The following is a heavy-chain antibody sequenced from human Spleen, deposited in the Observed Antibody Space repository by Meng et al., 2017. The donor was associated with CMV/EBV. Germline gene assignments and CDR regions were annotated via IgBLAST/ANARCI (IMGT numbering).Heavy chain of an antibody. D-gene: IGHD3-3*01. J-gene: IGHJ6*02. V-gene: IGHV3-30*04. CDR3: ARDAFRGDFWSGYYHDGMDG. CDR2: ISYDGSNN. Sequence: GESLKISCAASGFTFSSYAMHWVRQAPGKGLEWVAVISYDGSNNYYADSVKGRFTISRDNSKNTLYLQMNRLRAEDTAVYYCARDAFRGDFWSGYYHDGMDGWGQGTTVTVSS. CDR1: GFTFSSYA.